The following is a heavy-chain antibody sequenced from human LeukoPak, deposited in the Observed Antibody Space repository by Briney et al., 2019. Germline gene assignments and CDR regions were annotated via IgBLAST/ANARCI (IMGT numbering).Heavy chain of an antibody. CDR1: GFSFSSHA. D-gene: IGHD6-25*01. Sequence: GGSLRLSCAASGFSFSSHAMHWVRQAPGKGLEWVAFISYDGSTKTYADSVKGRFTTSRDISLHLQMNSLRAEDTAVYYCARDQRARSGQGAFDIWGQGTMVTVSS. CDR2: ISYDGSTK. CDR3: ARDQRARSGQGAFDI. V-gene: IGHV3-30*19. J-gene: IGHJ3*02.